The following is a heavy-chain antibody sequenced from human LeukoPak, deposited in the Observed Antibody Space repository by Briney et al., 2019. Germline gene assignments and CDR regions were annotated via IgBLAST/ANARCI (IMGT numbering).Heavy chain of an antibody. J-gene: IGHJ4*02. D-gene: IGHD3-22*01. CDR2: IKSKTDGGTT. V-gene: IGHV3-15*01. Sequence: GGSLRLSCAASGFTFSNAWMSWVRQAPGKGLEWVGRIKSKTDGGTTDYAAPVKGRFTISRDGSKNTLYLQMNSLKTEDTAVYYCTTGAWGSGYWLDGDYWGQGTLVTVSS. CDR3: TTGAWGSGYWLDGDY. CDR1: GFTFSNAW.